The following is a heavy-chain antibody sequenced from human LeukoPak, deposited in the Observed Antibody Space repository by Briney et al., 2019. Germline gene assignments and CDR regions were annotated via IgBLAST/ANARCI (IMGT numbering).Heavy chain of an antibody. J-gene: IGHJ4*02. D-gene: IGHD6-19*01. CDR1: GYTFTDYY. CDR3: ASVGIAVAGTFDY. Sequence: GASVKVSCKASGYTFTDYYMHWVRQAPGQGLEWMGWINPNSGGTNYAQKFQGRVTMTRDTSISTAYMELSRLRSDDTAVYYCASVGIAVAGTFDYWGQGTLVTVSS. CDR2: INPNSGGT. V-gene: IGHV1-2*02.